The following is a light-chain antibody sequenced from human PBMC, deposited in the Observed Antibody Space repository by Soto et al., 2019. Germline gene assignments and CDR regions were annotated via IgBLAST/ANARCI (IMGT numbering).Light chain of an antibody. CDR1: SSDVGGYNY. Sequence: QSVLTQPASVSGSPGQSITISCTGTSSDVGGYNYVSWYQQHPGKAPKLMIYDVSNRPSGVSNRFSGSKSGHTASLTISGLQAEDEADYYCSSYTSSSTPHVVFGGGTKVTVL. J-gene: IGLJ2*01. CDR2: DVS. V-gene: IGLV2-14*01. CDR3: SSYTSSSTPHVV.